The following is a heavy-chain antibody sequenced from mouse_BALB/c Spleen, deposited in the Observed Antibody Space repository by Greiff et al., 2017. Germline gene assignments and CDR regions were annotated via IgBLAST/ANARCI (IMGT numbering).Heavy chain of an antibody. J-gene: IGHJ4*01. CDR1: GFTFSDYY. Sequence: EVKLVESGGGLVKPGGSLKLSCAASGFTFSDYYMYWVRQTPEKRLEWVATISDGGSYTYYPDSVKGRFTISRDNAKNNLYLQMSSLKSEDTAMYYCARAVDDYDYAMDYWGQGTSVTVSS. V-gene: IGHV5-4*02. CDR2: ISDGGSYT. D-gene: IGHD2-4*01. CDR3: ARAVDDYDYAMDY.